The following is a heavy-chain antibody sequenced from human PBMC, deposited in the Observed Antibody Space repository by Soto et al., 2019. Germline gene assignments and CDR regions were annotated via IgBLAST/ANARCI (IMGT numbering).Heavy chain of an antibody. V-gene: IGHV3-11*06. CDR3: ARGGGGGLFEH. J-gene: IGHJ4*02. CDR1: GFPSSDYY. D-gene: IGHD2-21*01. Sequence: GGSLRLSCATSGFPSSDYYMSWIRQAPGKGLEWLSHISPKSTYRNYADSVKGRFTISRDNTKSSLFLQMNSLGVEDTAVYYCARGGGGGLFEHWGQGVLVTVSS. CDR2: ISPKSTYR.